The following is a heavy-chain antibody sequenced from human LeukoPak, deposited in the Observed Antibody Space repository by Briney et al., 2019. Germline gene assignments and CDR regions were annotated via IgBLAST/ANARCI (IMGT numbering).Heavy chain of an antibody. V-gene: IGHV3-74*01. CDR1: GFTFSSYA. CDR2: INSDGSST. J-gene: IGHJ4*02. D-gene: IGHD5-18*01. CDR3: ARDRRYSYGYWPDY. Sequence: GGSLRLSCAASGFTFSSYAMSWVRQAPGKGLVWVSRINSDGSSTSYADSVKGRFTISRDNAKNTLYLQMNSLRAEDTAVYYCARDRRYSYGYWPDYWGQGTLVTVSS.